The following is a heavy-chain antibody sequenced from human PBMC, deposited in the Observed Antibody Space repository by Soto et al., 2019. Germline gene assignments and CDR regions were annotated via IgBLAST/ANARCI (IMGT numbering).Heavy chain of an antibody. CDR1: GFSLTTNDVG. J-gene: IGHJ4*02. CDR3: AHSRYSISSFDN. CDR2: IYWDDDK. V-gene: IGHV2-5*02. Sequence: SGPTLVNPTQTLTLTCTFSGFSLTTNDVGVGWIRQPPGKALDWLAVIYWDDDKRYSPSLKSRLTITKDTSKNQVVLTMTNMDPVDTATYYCAHSRYSISSFDNWGQGTLVTVSS. D-gene: IGHD6-6*01.